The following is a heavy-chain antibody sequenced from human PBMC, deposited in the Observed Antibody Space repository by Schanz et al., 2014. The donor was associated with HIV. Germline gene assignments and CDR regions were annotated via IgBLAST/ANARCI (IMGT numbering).Heavy chain of an antibody. CDR3: ARDSPVAAGTLDY. V-gene: IGHV1-69*01. CDR2: IIPIFDTP. D-gene: IGHD6-13*01. CDR1: GDSFSNLG. Sequence: QVQLVQSGAEVKKPGSSVKISCKASGDSFSNLGINWVRQAPAQGLEWTGGIIPIFDTPNYAQKFQGRVTITADESTSTVYMQLSSLRSEDTAVYYCARDSPVAAGTLDYWGQGTLVTVSS. J-gene: IGHJ4*02.